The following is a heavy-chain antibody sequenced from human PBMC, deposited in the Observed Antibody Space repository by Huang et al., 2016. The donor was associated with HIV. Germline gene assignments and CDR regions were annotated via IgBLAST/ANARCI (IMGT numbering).Heavy chain of an antibody. CDR1: GFSFSTYA. CDR3: ARDRSGTTVVAGFDY. V-gene: IGHV3-30*04. J-gene: IGHJ4*02. CDR2: ISYDGRNK. Sequence: QVQLVESGGGVVQPGRSLRLSFAFSGFSFSTYAMYWVRQATGKGLEVVAVISYDGRNKYYADSVKGRFTISRENSKNTLYLRGSSLRAEDTAVYYCARDRSGTTVVAGFDYWGQGTLVTVSS. D-gene: IGHD4-17*01.